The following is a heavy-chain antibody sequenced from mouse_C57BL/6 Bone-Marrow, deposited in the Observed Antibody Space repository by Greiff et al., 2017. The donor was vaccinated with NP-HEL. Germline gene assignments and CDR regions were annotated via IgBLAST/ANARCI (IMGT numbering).Heavy chain of an antibody. D-gene: IGHD1-1*01. J-gene: IGHJ2*01. V-gene: IGHV1-59*01. Sequence: QVQLQQSGAELVRPGTSVKLSCKASGYTFTSYWMHWVKQRPGQGLEWIGVIDPSDSYTNYNQKFKGKATLTVDTSSSTAYMQLSSLTSEDSAVYYCARSYYHGSSFGYWGQGTTLTVSS. CDR3: ARSYYHGSSFGY. CDR2: IDPSDSYT. CDR1: GYTFTSYW.